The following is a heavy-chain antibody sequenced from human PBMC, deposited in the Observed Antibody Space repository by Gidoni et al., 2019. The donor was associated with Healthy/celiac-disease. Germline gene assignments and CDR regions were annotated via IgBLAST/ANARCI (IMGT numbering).Heavy chain of an antibody. J-gene: IGHJ6*02. CDR3: ARGGVVVPAAIPYYYYGMDV. CDR2: IWYDGSKK. D-gene: IGHD2-2*02. V-gene: IGHV3-33*01. Sequence: VQLVESGGGMVQPGRSLRLSCGASGCTFSSSGRHWVRQAQGKGLEWVAVIWYDGSKKYYADSVKGRFTISRDNSKNTLYLQMNSLRAEDTAVYYCARGGVVVPAAIPYYYYGMDVWGQGTTVTVSS. CDR1: GCTFSSSG.